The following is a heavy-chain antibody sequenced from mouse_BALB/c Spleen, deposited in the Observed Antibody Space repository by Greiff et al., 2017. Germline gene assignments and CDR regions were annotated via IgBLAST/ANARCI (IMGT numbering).Heavy chain of an antibody. CDR3: ARGEYYYGSSPYAMDY. CDR1: GFTFSSFG. V-gene: IGHV5-17*02. CDR2: ISSGSSTI. J-gene: IGHJ4*01. D-gene: IGHD1-1*01. Sequence: EVKLVESGGGLVQPGGSRKLSCAASGFTFSSFGMHWVRQAPEKGLEWVAYISSGSSTIYYADTVKGRFTISRDNPKNTLFLQMTSLRSEDTAMYYCARGEYYYGSSPYAMDYWGQGTSVTVSS.